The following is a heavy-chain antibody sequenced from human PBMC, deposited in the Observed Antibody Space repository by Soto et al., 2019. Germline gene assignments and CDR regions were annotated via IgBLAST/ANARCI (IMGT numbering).Heavy chain of an antibody. Sequence: GSLRLSGADSVFRCSSYSMSWVRQTPGKGLEWVAAITATGDRTYYADSVTGRFTISRDNSKKTHYLQMTSLRAEDTAMYYCATMNGYFEYWGQGTPVTVSS. CDR3: ATMNGYFEY. D-gene: IGHD3-22*01. V-gene: IGHV3-23*01. J-gene: IGHJ4*02. CDR2: ITATGDRT. CDR1: VFRCSSYS.